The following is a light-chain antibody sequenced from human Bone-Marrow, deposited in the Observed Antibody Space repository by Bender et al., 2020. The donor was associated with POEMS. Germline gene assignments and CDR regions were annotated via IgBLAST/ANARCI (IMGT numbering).Light chain of an antibody. J-gene: IGLJ3*02. CDR3: AAWDDSLNGRV. Sequence: QSALTQPASVSGSPGQSITISCSGSSSNIGTNPVNWYQQLPGTAPKLLIYINNQRPSGVPDRFSGSKSGTSASLAISGLQSEDEADYYCAAWDDSLNGRVFGGGTKLTVL. CDR1: SSNIGTNP. CDR2: INN. V-gene: IGLV1-44*01.